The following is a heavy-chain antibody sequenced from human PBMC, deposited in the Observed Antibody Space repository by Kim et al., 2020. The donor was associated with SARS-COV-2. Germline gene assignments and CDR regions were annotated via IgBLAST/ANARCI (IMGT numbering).Heavy chain of an antibody. D-gene: IGHD4-17*01. V-gene: IGHV4-34*01. CDR3: ARGTYGDYGAFDY. Sequence: SETLSLTCAVYGGSFSGYYWSWIRQPPGKGLEWIGEINHSGSTNYNPSLKSRVTISVDTSKNQFSLKLSSVTAADTAVYYYARGTYGDYGAFDYWGQGTLVTVSS. CDR2: INHSGST. CDR1: GGSFSGYY. J-gene: IGHJ4*02.